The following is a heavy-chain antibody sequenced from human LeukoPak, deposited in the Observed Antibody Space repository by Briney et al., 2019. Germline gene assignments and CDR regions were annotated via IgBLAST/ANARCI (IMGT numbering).Heavy chain of an antibody. CDR1: GGSFSGYY. V-gene: IGHV4-34*01. Sequence: SETLSLTCAVYGGSFSGYYWSWIRQPPGKGLEWIGEINHSGSTNYNPSLKSRVTISVDTSKNQFSPKLSSVTAADTAVYYCARHNPEQWLVRRYYYYGMDVWGQGTTVTVSS. CDR2: INHSGST. D-gene: IGHD6-19*01. J-gene: IGHJ6*02. CDR3: ARHNPEQWLVRRYYYYGMDV.